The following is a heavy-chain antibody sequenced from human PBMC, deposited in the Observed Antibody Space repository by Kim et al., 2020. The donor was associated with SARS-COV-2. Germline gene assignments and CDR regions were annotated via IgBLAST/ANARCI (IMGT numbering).Heavy chain of an antibody. V-gene: IGHV1-3*01. D-gene: IGHD2-15*01. CDR3: ARGLPGVVVVAAPMYY. J-gene: IGHJ4*02. Sequence: KFQGRVTLTRDTSASTAYMELSSLRSEDTAVYYCARGLPGVVVVAAPMYYWGQGTLVTVSS.